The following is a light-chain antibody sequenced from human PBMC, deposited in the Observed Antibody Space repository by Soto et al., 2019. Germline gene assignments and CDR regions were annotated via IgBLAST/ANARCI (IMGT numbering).Light chain of an antibody. V-gene: IGLV2-14*01. CDR1: SSDVGGYNY. Sequence: QSVLTQPPSASGSPGQSVTISCTGTSSDVGGYNYVSWYQQHPGKAPKLMIYDVSNRPSGVSNRFSGSKSGNTASLTIFGLQAEDEADYYCSSYTSSSTYFFGTGTKVTVL. J-gene: IGLJ1*01. CDR2: DVS. CDR3: SSYTSSSTYF.